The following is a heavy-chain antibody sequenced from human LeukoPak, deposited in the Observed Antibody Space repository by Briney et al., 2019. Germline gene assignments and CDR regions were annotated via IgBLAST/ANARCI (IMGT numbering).Heavy chain of an antibody. Sequence: PSETLSLTCSVARGSMSSCDYYWRWVRQPPGEGLEWIASINYSGTTFYNPSLKSRVTISVDTSHNQFSLTRSSVTAAATDLYSCLCITSGNHWLVTWGQGTLVTVSS. J-gene: IGHJ5*02. CDR3: LCITSGNHWLVT. CDR1: RGSMSSCDYY. V-gene: IGHV4-39*01. CDR2: INYSGTT. D-gene: IGHD3-10*01.